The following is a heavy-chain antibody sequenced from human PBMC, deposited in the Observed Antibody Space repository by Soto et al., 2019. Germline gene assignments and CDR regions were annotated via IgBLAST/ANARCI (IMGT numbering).Heavy chain of an antibody. J-gene: IGHJ4*02. CDR1: GGSISSDY. CDR3: ARHDGSRSTDY. D-gene: IGHD3-10*01. Sequence: SETLSLTCTVSGGSISSDYWNWIRQPPGKGLEWIGYIHSGSTTYSASLRSRVTVSVDTSKNQFSLKLSSVTAADTAVYFCARHDGSRSTDYWGQGTLVTVSS. V-gene: IGHV4-59*08. CDR2: IHSGST.